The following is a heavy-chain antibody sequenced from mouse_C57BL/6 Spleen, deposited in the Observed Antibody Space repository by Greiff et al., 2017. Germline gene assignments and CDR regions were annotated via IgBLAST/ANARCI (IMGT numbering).Heavy chain of an antibody. D-gene: IGHD1-1*01. CDR3: AREYYGSSLDWFAY. Sequence: VQLQQPGAELVKPGASVKMSCKASGYTFTSYWITWVKQRPGQGLEWIGDIYPGSGSTNYNEKFKSKATLTVDTSSSTAYMQLSSLTSEDSAVYYCAREYYGSSLDWFAYWGQGTLVTVSA. J-gene: IGHJ3*01. V-gene: IGHV1-55*01. CDR1: GYTFTSYW. CDR2: IYPGSGST.